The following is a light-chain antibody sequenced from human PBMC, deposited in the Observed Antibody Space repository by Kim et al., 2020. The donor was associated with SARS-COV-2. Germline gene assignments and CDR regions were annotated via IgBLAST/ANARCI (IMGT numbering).Light chain of an antibody. CDR3: QQYDDWPRT. CDR2: GTS. J-gene: IGKJ1*01. CDR1: QSISTN. Sequence: EIVMTQSPATLSVSPGERATLSCRASQSISTNLVWYHQKPGQAPRLLIYGTSTRATGIPARFSGSGSGTEFTLTISSLQSEDFAVYYCQQYDDWPRTFGQGTKVDIK. V-gene: IGKV3-15*01.